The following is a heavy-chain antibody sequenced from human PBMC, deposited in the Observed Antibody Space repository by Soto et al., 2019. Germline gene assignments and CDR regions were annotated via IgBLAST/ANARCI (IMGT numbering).Heavy chain of an antibody. CDR3: ARGGHIAVVTASFDY. CDR2: IHPSGGGT. V-gene: IGHV1-46*02. J-gene: IGHJ4*02. D-gene: IGHD2-21*02. Sequence: ASVNVSCKPSRYTFNTYYLHWVRQAPGQALEWMGVIHPSGGGTTYAQKFLGRVTVTRDTSTSTVFMELSSLRSDDTAVYYCARGGHIAVVTASFDYWGQGTLVTVSS. CDR1: RYTFNTYY.